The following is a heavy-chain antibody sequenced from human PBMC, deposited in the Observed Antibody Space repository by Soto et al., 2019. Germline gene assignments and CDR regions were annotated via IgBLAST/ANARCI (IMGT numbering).Heavy chain of an antibody. CDR1: GFMFSSYA. J-gene: IGHJ5*01. V-gene: IGHV3-23*01. Sequence: EVQLLESGGGLIQPGGSLRLSCAASGFMFSSYAMSWVRQAPGKGLEWVSSISASGGTANLADSVEGRCTSSRDNSKSTLDLQMNSLRAEDTAVYYCAKLTYPSDSTGYYYERVSGWIDSWGQGTLVTVSS. CDR3: AKLTYPSDSTGYYYERVSGWIDS. CDR2: ISASGGTA. D-gene: IGHD3-22*01.